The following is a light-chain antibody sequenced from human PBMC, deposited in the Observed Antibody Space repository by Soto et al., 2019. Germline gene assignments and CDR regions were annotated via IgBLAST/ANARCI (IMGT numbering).Light chain of an antibody. CDR2: GIS. CDR3: QQYSKWPIT. Sequence: EIVMTQSPGTLSLSPGETATLSCRASQSVNSNYLAWYQQKPGQSPRLLIYGISARATDVPARFSGSGSGTEFTLTISSLQSVDFAVYYCQQYSKWPITFGQGTRLEIK. CDR1: QSVNSN. V-gene: IGKV3-15*01. J-gene: IGKJ5*01.